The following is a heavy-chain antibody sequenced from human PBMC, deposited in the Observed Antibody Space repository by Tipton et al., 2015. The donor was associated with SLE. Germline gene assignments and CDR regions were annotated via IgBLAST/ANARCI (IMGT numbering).Heavy chain of an antibody. J-gene: IGHJ4*01. CDR2: IYNSGGT. V-gene: IGHV4-31*11. CDR1: GGSLSRGSYY. D-gene: IGHD6-19*01. Sequence: TLSLTCAVSGGSLSRGSYYWSWIRQHPGKGPEWIGYIYNSGGTYYNPSLKSRVTISIDTSKNQFSLKVNSVTAADTALYYCARAVAGNSEYFDYWGHGTLVTVSS. CDR3: ARAVAGNSEYFDY.